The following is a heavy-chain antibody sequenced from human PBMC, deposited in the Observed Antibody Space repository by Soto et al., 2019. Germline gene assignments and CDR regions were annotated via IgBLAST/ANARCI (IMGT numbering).Heavy chain of an antibody. Sequence: GASVKVSCKASGYTFTNFGISWVRQAPGQGLEWMGEIIPTFGTANYAQKFQGRVTITADESTSTAYMELSSLRSEDTAVYYCARDRGPSSGYYPYWFDPWGQGTLVTVSS. CDR1: GYTFTNFG. V-gene: IGHV1-69*13. J-gene: IGHJ5*02. CDR3: ARDRGPSSGYYPYWFDP. CDR2: IIPTFGTA. D-gene: IGHD3-22*01.